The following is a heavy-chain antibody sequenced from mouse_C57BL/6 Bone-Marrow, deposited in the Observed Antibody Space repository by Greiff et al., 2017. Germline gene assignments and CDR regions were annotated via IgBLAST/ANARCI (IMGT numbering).Heavy chain of an antibody. J-gene: IGHJ1*03. Sequence: KASGYTFPSYGISWVKQRTGQGLEWIGEIYPRSGNTYYNEKFNGKATLTADKSSSTAYMELRSLTSEDPAVYFCAIPRLYGSSFDVWGTGTTVTVSS. CDR1: GYTFPSYG. D-gene: IGHD1-1*01. CDR2: IYPRSGNT. CDR3: AIPRLYGSSFDV. V-gene: IGHV1-81*01.